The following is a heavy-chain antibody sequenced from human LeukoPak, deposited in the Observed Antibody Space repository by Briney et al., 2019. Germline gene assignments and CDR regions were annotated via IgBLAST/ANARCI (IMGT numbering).Heavy chain of an antibody. Sequence: SVKVSCKASGGTFSSYAISWVRPAPGQGLEWMGGIIPIFGTANYAQKFQGRVTITTDESTSTAYMELSSLRSEDTAVYYCARGVTPTYHYYYMDVWQRDHGHRLL. CDR2: IIPIFGTA. J-gene: IGHJ6*03. CDR3: ARGVTPTYHYYYMDV. CDR1: GGTFSSYA. V-gene: IGHV1-69*05. D-gene: IGHD4-11*01.